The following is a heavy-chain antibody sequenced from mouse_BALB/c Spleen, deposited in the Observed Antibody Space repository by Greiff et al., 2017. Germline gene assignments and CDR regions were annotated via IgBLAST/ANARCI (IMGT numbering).Heavy chain of an antibody. V-gene: IGHV1-18*01. CDR1: GYTFTDYN. D-gene: IGHD1-2*01. CDR2: INPNNGGT. Sequence: VQLKESGPELVKPGASVKIPCKASGYTFTDYNMDWVKQSHGKSLEWIGDINPNNGGTIYNQKFKGKATLTVDKSSSTAYMELRSLTSEDTAVYYCARRFIDYAMDYWGQGTSVTVSS. J-gene: IGHJ4*01. CDR3: ARRFIDYAMDY.